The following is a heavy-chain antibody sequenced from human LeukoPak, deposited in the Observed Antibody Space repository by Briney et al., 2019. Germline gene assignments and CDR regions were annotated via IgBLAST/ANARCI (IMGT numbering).Heavy chain of an antibody. V-gene: IGHV1-69*13. CDR2: IIPIFGTA. Sequence: SVKVSCKASGGTFSSYAISWVRQAPGQGLEWMGGIIPIFGTANYAQKFQGRVTITADESTSTAYMELSSLRSEDTAVYYCARGPPRLNWFDPWGQGTLVTVSS. CDR1: GGTFSSYA. D-gene: IGHD6-25*01. J-gene: IGHJ5*02. CDR3: ARGPPRLNWFDP.